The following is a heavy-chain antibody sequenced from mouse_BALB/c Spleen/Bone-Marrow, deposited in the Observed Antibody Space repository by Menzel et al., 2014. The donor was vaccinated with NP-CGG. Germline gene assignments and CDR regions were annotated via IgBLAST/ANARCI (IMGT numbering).Heavy chain of an antibody. CDR3: ARGGFLLRSLALDY. D-gene: IGHD1-1*01. V-gene: IGHV1-4*01. J-gene: IGHJ4*01. Sequence: VQLQQSGAELARPGASVKMSCKASGYTFTTYTMHWVQQRPGQGLEWVGYINPSTGFTNYNQIFKDKATLAADKSSSTAYMQLSSLTSEDSAVYYCARGGFLLRSLALDYWGQGTSVTVSP. CDR1: GYTFTTYT. CDR2: INPSTGFT.